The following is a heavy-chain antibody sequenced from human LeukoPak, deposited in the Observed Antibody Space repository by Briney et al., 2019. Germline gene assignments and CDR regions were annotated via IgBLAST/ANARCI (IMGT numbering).Heavy chain of an antibody. J-gene: IGHJ4*02. CDR2: IYYSGST. D-gene: IGHD3-3*02. V-gene: IGHV4-59*01. CDR1: GGSISSYY. Sequence: SETLSLTCTVSGGSISSYYWSWIRQPPGKGLEWIGYIYYSGSTNYNPSLESRVTISVDTSKNQFSLKLSSVTAADTAVYYCARFAFLSLHYFDYWGQGTLVTVSS. CDR3: ARFAFLSLHYFDY.